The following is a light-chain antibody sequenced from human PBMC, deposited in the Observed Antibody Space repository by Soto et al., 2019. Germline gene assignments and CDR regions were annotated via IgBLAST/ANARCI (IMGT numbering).Light chain of an antibody. CDR3: QQYGSSPFIT. Sequence: ESVLTQYPGTLSLSPGERATLSCMASQSVSSSYLAWYQQKPGQAPRLLIYGASSRATGIPDRFSGSGSGTDFTLTISRLEPEDFAVYYCQQYGSSPFITFGQGTRLEIK. V-gene: IGKV3-20*01. CDR1: QSVSSSY. CDR2: GAS. J-gene: IGKJ5*01.